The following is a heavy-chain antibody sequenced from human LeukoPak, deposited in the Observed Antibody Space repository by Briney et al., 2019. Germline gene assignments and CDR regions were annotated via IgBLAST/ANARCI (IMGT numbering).Heavy chain of an antibody. Sequence: SETLSLTCTVSVGPIRDYYWSWIREASGKGLEWIGSVYYSGSTNSTPSIRGRLTISMGTSKKHFSLQLTSVTAAETAVYYCARADFGDYEWYFDLWGRGTLVTVSS. CDR1: VGPIRDYY. V-gene: IGHV4-59*01. CDR3: ARADFGDYEWYFDL. CDR2: VYYSGST. D-gene: IGHD4-17*01. J-gene: IGHJ2*01.